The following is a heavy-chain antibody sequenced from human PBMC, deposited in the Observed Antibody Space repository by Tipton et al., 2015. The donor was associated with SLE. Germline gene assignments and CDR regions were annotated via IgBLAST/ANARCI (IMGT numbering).Heavy chain of an antibody. V-gene: IGHV3-7*01. Sequence: SLRLSCAASGFTFSSYWMSWVRQAPGKGLEWVANIKQDGSEKYYVDSVKGRFTISRDNAKNSLYLQMNSLRAEDTAVYYCARAEVSSGWYYYYYGMDVWGQGTTVTVSS. CDR2: IKQDGSEK. J-gene: IGHJ6*02. CDR1: GFTFSSYW. D-gene: IGHD6-19*01. CDR3: ARAEVSSGWYYYYYGMDV.